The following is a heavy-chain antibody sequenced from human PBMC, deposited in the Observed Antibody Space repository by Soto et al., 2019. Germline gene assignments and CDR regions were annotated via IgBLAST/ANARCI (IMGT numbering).Heavy chain of an antibody. D-gene: IGHD6-6*01. CDR3: ARDQAPIAARWAGWFDP. CDR2: IYHSGST. V-gene: IGHV4-38-2*02. Sequence: SETLSLTCAVSGYSISSGYYWGWIRQPPGKGLEWIGSIYHSGSTYYNPSLKSRVTISVDTSKNQFSLKLSSVTAADTAVYYCARDQAPIAARWAGWFDPWGQGTLVTSPQ. CDR1: GYSISSGYY. J-gene: IGHJ5*02.